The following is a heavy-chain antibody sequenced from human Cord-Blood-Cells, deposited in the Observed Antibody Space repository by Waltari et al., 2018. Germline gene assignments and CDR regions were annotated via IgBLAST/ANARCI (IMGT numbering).Heavy chain of an antibody. V-gene: IGHV3-53*01. CDR1: GFTVSSNY. CDR3: ARSFRFLEWLGWFDP. CDR2: IYGGGST. Sequence: EVQLVESGGGLIQPGGSLRLSCAASGFTVSSNYMSWVRQSQGKGLEWVALIYGGGSTYYEASVKGRFTISRDNSKNTRYLQMNSLRAEDTAVYYCARSFRFLEWLGWFDPWGQGTLVTVSS. D-gene: IGHD3-3*01. J-gene: IGHJ5*02.